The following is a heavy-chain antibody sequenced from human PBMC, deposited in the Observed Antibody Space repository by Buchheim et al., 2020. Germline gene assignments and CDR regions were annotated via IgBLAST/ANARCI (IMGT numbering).Heavy chain of an antibody. CDR2: ISPNGDTT. Sequence: EVQLLESGGGLVQPGGSLRLSCAASGFTFSSFGMSWVRQAPGKGLKWVSTISPNGDTTYYADSVKGHFTISRDNSRNTLFFQMNSLRAEDTAVYYCAKRDNGYYFDYWGQGTL. J-gene: IGHJ4*02. V-gene: IGHV3-23*01. CDR1: GFTFSSFG. CDR3: AKRDNGYYFDY. D-gene: IGHD1-14*01.